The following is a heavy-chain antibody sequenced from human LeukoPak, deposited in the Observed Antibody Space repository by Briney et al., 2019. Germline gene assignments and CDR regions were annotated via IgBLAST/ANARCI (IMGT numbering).Heavy chain of an antibody. Sequence: GGSLRLSCAASGFTFSDHYMDWVRQAPGKGLEWVSGISPNGVITYYADSVKGRFTISRDNSKGTVYLQMNSLRPEDTALYYCAKENPHNDYWGQGTLVTVSS. CDR3: AKENPHNDY. J-gene: IGHJ4*02. CDR1: GFTFSDHY. CDR2: ISPNGVIT. V-gene: IGHV3-23*01.